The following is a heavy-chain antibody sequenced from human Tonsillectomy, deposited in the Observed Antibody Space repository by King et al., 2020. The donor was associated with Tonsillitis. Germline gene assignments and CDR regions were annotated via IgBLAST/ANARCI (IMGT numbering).Heavy chain of an antibody. CDR3: VRDRSQGFDDFWGGSAFDI. Sequence: VQLVESGGGLVKPGGSLRLSCAASGFTFSNYTMNWVRQAPGKGLEWVSSISSRSSYIFYADSVKGRFTISRDNAKNALYLQMQSLRAEDTAVYYCVRDRSQGFDDFWGGSAFDIWGQGTMVTVSS. CDR1: GFTFSNYT. D-gene: IGHD3-3*01. V-gene: IGHV3-21*01. CDR2: ISSRSSYI. J-gene: IGHJ3*02.